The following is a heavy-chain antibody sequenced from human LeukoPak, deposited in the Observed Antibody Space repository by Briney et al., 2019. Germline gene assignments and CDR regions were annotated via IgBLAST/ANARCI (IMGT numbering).Heavy chain of an antibody. CDR2: INHSGST. J-gene: IGHJ1*01. CDR3: AGGSAQYFDRLMSY. D-gene: IGHD3-9*01. CDR1: GGSFSGYY. V-gene: IGHV4-34*01. Sequence: SETLSLSCAVSGGSFSGYYWSWIRQPPGKGLECIGEINHSGSTKYNPSLKRRVTISEATSKNQFSLHLISVPAADTAADYCAGGSAQYFDRLMSYWGQGTLVTVSA.